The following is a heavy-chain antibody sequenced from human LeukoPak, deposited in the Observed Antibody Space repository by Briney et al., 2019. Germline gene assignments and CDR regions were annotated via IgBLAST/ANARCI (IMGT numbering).Heavy chain of an antibody. Sequence: SETLSLTCTVSGGSISSYYWSWIRQPAGKGLEWIGRIYTSGSTNYNPSPKSRVTMSVDTSKNQFSLKLSSVTAADTAVYYCARDSRDTIVVVPAAGGYYMDVWGKGTTVTVSS. CDR2: IYTSGST. CDR3: ARDSRDTIVVVPAAGGYYMDV. D-gene: IGHD2-2*01. J-gene: IGHJ6*03. CDR1: GGSISSYY. V-gene: IGHV4-4*07.